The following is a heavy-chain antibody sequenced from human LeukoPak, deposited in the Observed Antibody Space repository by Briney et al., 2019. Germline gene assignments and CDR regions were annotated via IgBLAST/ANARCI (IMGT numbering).Heavy chain of an antibody. CDR3: ARDRSINWFDP. Sequence: QPGGSLRLSCAASGFTFSSYSMNWVRQAPGKGLEWVPYISSGSSTIYYADSVRGRFTISRDNAKNSLYLQMNSLRAEDTAVYYCARDRSINWFDPWGQGTLVTVSS. V-gene: IGHV3-48*04. CDR2: ISSGSSTI. D-gene: IGHD2-2*02. CDR1: GFTFSSYS. J-gene: IGHJ5*02.